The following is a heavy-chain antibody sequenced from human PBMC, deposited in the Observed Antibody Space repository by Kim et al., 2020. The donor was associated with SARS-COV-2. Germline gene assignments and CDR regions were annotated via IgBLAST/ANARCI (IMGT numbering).Heavy chain of an antibody. CDR2: ISGSGGTT. Sequence: GGSLRLSCAASGFTFSSSAMSWVRQAPGKGLEWVSAISGSGGTTYYADSVKGRFTISRDNSKTTLYVQMNSLRAEDTAIDVCSKEGVTPMATGFYYGMD. J-gene: IGHJ6*01. V-gene: IGHV3-23*01. CDR3: SKEGVTPMATGFYYGMD. CDR1: GFTFSSSA. D-gene: IGHD5-18*01.